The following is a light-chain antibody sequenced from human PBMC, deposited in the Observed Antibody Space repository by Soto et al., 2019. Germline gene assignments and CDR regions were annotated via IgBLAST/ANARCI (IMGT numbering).Light chain of an antibody. V-gene: IGKV3-15*01. CDR1: QSVSSN. CDR3: QQYNNWPWT. Sequence: EIVMTQSPATLSVSQGERATLSCRASQSVSSNLAWYQQKPGQAPRLLIYGASTRATGIPARFSGSGSGTEFTLTISSLQSEDFAVYYCQQYNNWPWTFGQGTKVDIK. CDR2: GAS. J-gene: IGKJ1*01.